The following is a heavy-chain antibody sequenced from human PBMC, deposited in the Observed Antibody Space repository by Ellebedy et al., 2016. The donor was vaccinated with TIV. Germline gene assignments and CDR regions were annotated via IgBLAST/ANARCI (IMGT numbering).Heavy chain of an antibody. V-gene: IGHV3-7*03. D-gene: IGHD3-3*01. CDR1: GFTFSNYW. CDR2: IKEDGSQK. J-gene: IGHJ4*02. Sequence: GESLKISCAASGFTFSNYWMSWVRQAPGKGPEWVAHIKEDGSQKYYVDSVEGRFSISRDNAKNSLYLQMNSLRAEDTAMYYCTRDPRSEQPPEYWGQGTLVTVSS. CDR3: TRDPRSEQPPEY.